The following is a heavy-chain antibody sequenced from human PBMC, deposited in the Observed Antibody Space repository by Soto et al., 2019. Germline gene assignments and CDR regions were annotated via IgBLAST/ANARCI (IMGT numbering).Heavy chain of an antibody. CDR2: ISGDGRDT. CDR1: GFTFSSYG. D-gene: IGHD6-19*01. V-gene: IGHV3-30*18. CDR3: VQGMAVARQWLGY. Sequence: QVQLVESGGGVVQPERSLRLSCAASGFTFSSYGMHWVRQAPGKGLEWVAAISGDGRDTYYGDSVKGRFTISRHNSRNTLYVQMNSLRVEDTAVYYCVQGMAVARQWLGYWGQGTLVTVSS. J-gene: IGHJ4*02.